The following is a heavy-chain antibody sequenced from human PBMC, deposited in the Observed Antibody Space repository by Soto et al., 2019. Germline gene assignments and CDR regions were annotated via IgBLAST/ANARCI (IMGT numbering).Heavy chain of an antibody. Sequence: GGSLRLSCAASGFTFDDYGMSWVRQAPGKGLEWVSGINWNVVSTGYAVSVKGRFTISRDNAKNSLYLQMNSLRAEDTALYYCARDREMATIMFTGPDAFDIWGQGTMVTVSS. D-gene: IGHD3-16*01. J-gene: IGHJ3*02. CDR3: ARDREMATIMFTGPDAFDI. V-gene: IGHV3-20*04. CDR2: INWNVVST. CDR1: GFTFDDYG.